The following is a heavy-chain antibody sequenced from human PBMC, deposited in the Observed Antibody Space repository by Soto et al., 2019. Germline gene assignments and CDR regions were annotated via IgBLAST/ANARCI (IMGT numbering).Heavy chain of an antibody. V-gene: IGHV1-69*13. D-gene: IGHD5-18*01. CDR2: IIPIFGTA. CDR3: ARGGGAMANYYYYGMDV. Sequence: SVKVSCKASGGTFSSYAISWARQAPGQGLEWMGGIIPIFGTANYAQKFQGRVTITADESTSTAYMELSSLRSEDTAVYYCARGGGAMANYYYYGMDVWGQGTTVTVSS. CDR1: GGTFSSYA. J-gene: IGHJ6*02.